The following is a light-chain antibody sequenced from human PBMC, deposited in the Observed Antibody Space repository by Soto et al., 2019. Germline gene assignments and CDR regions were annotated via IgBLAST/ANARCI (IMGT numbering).Light chain of an antibody. J-gene: IGKJ3*01. CDR3: QQRSNWPFT. Sequence: ILMTQSPATLSLSPGARATLSCRASQSVSSYLAWYQQKPGQAPTLLIYDASTRAASMPPWLGGSGSGTDFTLTIISLEPEDFAVYYCQQRSNWPFTFGPGTKVDI. V-gene: IGKV3-11*01. CDR1: QSVSSY. CDR2: DAS.